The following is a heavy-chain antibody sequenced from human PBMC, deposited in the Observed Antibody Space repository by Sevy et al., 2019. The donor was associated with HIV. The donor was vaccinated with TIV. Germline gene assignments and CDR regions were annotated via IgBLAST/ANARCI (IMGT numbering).Heavy chain of an antibody. J-gene: IGHJ4*02. CDR3: ARGGGYYDILTGYHY. CDR2: INPNRGGT. Sequence: ASVKVSCKASGYTFTGYYMHWVRQAPGQGLEWMGWINPNRGGTNYAQKFQGWVTMTRDTSISTAYMELSRLRSDDTAVYYCARGGGYYDILTGYHYWGQGTLVTVSS. D-gene: IGHD3-9*01. V-gene: IGHV1-2*04. CDR1: GYTFTGYY.